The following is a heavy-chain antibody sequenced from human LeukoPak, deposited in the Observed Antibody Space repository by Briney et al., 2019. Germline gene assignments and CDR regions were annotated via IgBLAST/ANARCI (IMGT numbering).Heavy chain of an antibody. V-gene: IGHV3-23*01. CDR1: GFTFSTYA. Sequence: GGSLRLSCAASGFTFSTYAMSWVRQAPGKGLEWVSSISGSGGSTFYADSVKGRFTISRDNSKNTLYLQMNSLRAEDTAVYYCAKDLSDSSRVPGDYWGQGTLVTVSS. J-gene: IGHJ4*02. CDR2: ISGSGGST. D-gene: IGHD6-13*01. CDR3: AKDLSDSSRVPGDY.